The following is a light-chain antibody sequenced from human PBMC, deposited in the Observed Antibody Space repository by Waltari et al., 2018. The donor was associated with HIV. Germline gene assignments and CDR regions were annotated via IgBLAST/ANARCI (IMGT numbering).Light chain of an antibody. CDR1: QNIITY. CDR3: QQSYSSPT. Sequence: DIQMTQSPSSLSASVGDRVTITCRASQNIITYLHWYQQKPGKAPRILIYTAANLQSGVPSRFSGSGSGTNFTLTISSLQPEDFATDFCQQSYSSPTFGPGTKVIVK. J-gene: IGKJ3*01. V-gene: IGKV1-39*01. CDR2: TAA.